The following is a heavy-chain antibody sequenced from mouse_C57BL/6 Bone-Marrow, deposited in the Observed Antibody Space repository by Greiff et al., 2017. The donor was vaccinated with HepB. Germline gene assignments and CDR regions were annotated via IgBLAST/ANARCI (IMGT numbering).Heavy chain of an antibody. CDR2: INPYNGGT. J-gene: IGHJ2*01. Sequence: EVQLQQSGPVLVKPGASVKMSCKASGYTFTDYYMNWVKQSHGKSLEWIGVINPYNGGTSYNQKFKGKATLTVDKSSSTAYMELNSLTSEDSAVYYCARRKGDIYYFDYWGQGTTLTVSS. CDR3: ARRKGDIYYFDY. V-gene: IGHV1-19*01. D-gene: IGHD5-1-1*01. CDR1: GYTFTDYY.